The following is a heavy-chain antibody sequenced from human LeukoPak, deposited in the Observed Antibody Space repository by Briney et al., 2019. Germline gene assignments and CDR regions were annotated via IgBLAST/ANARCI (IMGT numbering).Heavy chain of an antibody. Sequence: GGSLRLSCAASGFTFDDYGMSSVRQAPGKGLEWVSGINWNGGSTGYADSVKGRFTISRDNAKNSLYLQMNSLRAEDTALYYCARANYYDSSGYPVPFDPWGQGTLVTVSS. CDR1: GFTFDDYG. CDR2: INWNGGST. J-gene: IGHJ5*02. V-gene: IGHV3-20*04. D-gene: IGHD3-22*01. CDR3: ARANYYDSSGYPVPFDP.